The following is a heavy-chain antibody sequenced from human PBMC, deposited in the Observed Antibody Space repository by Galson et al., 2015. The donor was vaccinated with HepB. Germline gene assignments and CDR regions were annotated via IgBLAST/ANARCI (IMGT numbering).Heavy chain of an antibody. Sequence: QSGAEVKKPGESLRISCQGSGYRFTNYWINWVRQMPGTGLEWVARIDPSDSYTNYNPSLQGRVSVSVDKSTSTAHLQWASLKASDTAIYYCATEKPGYSRSLYFFDSWGRGTLVTVAS. D-gene: IGHD4-11*01. J-gene: IGHJ4*02. V-gene: IGHV5-10-1*01. CDR1: GYRFTNYW. CDR2: IDPSDSYT. CDR3: ATEKPGYSRSLYFFDS.